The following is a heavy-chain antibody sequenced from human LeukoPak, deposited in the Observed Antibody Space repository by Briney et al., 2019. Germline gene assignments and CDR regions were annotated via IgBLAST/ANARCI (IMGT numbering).Heavy chain of an antibody. V-gene: IGHV4-30-4*08. D-gene: IGHD2-2*01. CDR3: ARMRDVVVRAALDC. CDR2: IYYSGST. J-gene: IGHJ4*02. CDR1: GGSISSGDYY. Sequence: SETLSLTCTVSGGSISSGDYYWSWIRQPPGKGLEWIGYIYYSGSTYYNPSLKSRVTISVDTSKNQFSLKLSSVTAADTAVYSCARMRDVVVRAALDCWGQGTLVTVSS.